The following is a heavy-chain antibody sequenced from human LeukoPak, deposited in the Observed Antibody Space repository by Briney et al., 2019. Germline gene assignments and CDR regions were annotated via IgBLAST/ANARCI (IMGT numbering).Heavy chain of an antibody. CDR3: ARSGYSYGPVPYYYYYYMDV. CDR2: IYPGDSDT. J-gene: IGHJ6*03. V-gene: IGHV5-51*01. Sequence: GESLKISCKGSGYSFTSYWIGWVGQMPGKGLEWMGIIYPGDSDTRYSPSFQGQVTISADKSISTAYLQWSSLKASDTAMYYCARSGYSYGPVPYYYYYYMDVWGKGTTVTISS. D-gene: IGHD5-18*01. CDR1: GYSFTSYW.